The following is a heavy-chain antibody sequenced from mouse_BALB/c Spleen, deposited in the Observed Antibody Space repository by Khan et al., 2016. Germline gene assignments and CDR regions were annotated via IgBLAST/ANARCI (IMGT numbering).Heavy chain of an antibody. Sequence: EVELVESGGGLVKPGGSLKLSCAASGFTFSSYVMSWVRQTPEKRLEWVASISTAGDIYYPDSVKGRFTISRGEARNILYLQMVSLRSADTDMYYCARGGNDRGYYYNIDYWGQGTSVTVSS. CDR3: ARGGNDRGYYYNIDY. J-gene: IGHJ4*01. V-gene: IGHV5-6-5*01. CDR2: ISTAGDI. D-gene: IGHD2-12*01. CDR1: GFTFSSYV.